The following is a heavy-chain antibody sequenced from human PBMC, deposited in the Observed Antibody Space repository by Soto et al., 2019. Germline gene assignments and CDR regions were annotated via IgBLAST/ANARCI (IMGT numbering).Heavy chain of an antibody. V-gene: IGHV3-33*01. J-gene: IGHJ6*02. Sequence: GGSLRLSCAASGFTFSSYGMHWVRQAPGKGLEWVAVIWYDGSNKYYADSVKGRFTISRDNSKNTLYLQMNSLRAEETAVYYCARDRAVGRYCSSTSCLGTSDYYYYYGMDVWGQGTTVTVSS. CDR1: GFTFSSYG. D-gene: IGHD2-2*01. CDR2: IWYDGSNK. CDR3: ARDRAVGRYCSSTSCLGTSDYYYYYGMDV.